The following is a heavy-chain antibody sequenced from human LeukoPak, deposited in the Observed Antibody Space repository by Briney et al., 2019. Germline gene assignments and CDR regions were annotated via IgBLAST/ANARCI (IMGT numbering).Heavy chain of an antibody. V-gene: IGHV4-4*07. J-gene: IGHJ3*02. CDR3: ARGRYCSADICSGGDAFDI. Sequence: SETLSLTCTVSGGSINNYYWSWIRQPAGKGLEWIGRTYTRGSTNYNPSLKSRVTMSVDTSKNQFSLKLSSVTAADTAVYYCARGRYCSADICSGGDAFDIWGQGTMVSVSS. CDR2: TYTRGST. CDR1: GGSINNYY. D-gene: IGHD2-15*01.